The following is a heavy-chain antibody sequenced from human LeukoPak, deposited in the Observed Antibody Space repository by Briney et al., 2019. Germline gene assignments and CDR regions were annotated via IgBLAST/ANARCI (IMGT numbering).Heavy chain of an antibody. J-gene: IGHJ5*02. D-gene: IGHD3-10*01. CDR2: ISIDGSKK. Sequence: PGGSLRLSCAASGFRFSTYGMHWVRQAPEKGLEWVAVISIDGSKKHCAVSVKGRFTISRDNSKSTLYLQMNSLRAEDTAVYYCAKSFLTWFGEAELDPWGQGTLVTVSS. V-gene: IGHV3-30*18. CDR1: GFRFSTYG. CDR3: AKSFLTWFGEAELDP.